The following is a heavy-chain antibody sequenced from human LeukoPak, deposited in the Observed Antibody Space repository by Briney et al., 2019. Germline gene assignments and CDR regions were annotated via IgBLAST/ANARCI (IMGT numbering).Heavy chain of an antibody. Sequence: GGSLRLSCAASGFTFSSYAMSWVRQAPGKGLEWVSAISGSGGSTYYADSVKGRFTISRDNSKNTLYLQMNSLRAEDTAVYYCAKGRYCSGGSCYLEFYYYYYMDVWGKGTTVTVSS. D-gene: IGHD2-15*01. V-gene: IGHV3-23*01. CDR1: GFTFSSYA. CDR3: AKGRYCSGGSCYLEFYYYYYMDV. CDR2: ISGSGGST. J-gene: IGHJ6*03.